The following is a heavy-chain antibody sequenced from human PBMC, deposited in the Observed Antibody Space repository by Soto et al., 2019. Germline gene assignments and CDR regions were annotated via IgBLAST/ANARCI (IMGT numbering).Heavy chain of an antibody. CDR1: GYNFNSYT. CDR2: ISAYNGNT. Sequence: QVQLVQSGAEVKKPGASVKVSCKASGYNFNSYTISWVRQAPGQGLEWMGRISAYNGNTNYAQKPQRRVTMTTDTSTSTAYMELRSLRSDDTAVYHCARVVGALGHWFDPWGQGTLVTVSS. CDR3: ARVVGALGHWFDP. V-gene: IGHV1-18*01. D-gene: IGHD1-26*01. J-gene: IGHJ5*02.